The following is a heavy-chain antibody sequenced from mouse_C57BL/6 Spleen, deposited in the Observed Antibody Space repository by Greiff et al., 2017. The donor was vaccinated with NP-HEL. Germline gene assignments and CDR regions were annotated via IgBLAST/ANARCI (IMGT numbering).Heavy chain of an antibody. J-gene: IGHJ1*03. CDR1: GYTFTGYW. D-gene: IGHD1-1*01. CDR2: ILPGSGST. CDR3: ARRYYYGSSPRYFDV. V-gene: IGHV1-9*01. Sequence: QVQLKESGAELMKPGASVKLSCKATGYTFTGYWIEWVKQRPGHGLEWIGEILPGSGSTNYNEKFKGKATFTADTSSNTAYMQLSSLTTEDSAIYYCARRYYYGSSPRYFDVWGTGTTVTVSS.